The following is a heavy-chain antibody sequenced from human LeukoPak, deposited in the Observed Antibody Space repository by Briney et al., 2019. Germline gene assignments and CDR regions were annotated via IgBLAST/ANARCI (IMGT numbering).Heavy chain of an antibody. J-gene: IGHJ4*02. CDR1: GGSISSGDYY. CDR3: ARHGGYYYDSSGYSLFDY. Sequence: SQTLSLTCTVSGGSISSGDYYWSWIRQPPGKGLEWIGYIYYSGSTNYNPSLKSRVTISVDTSKNQFSLKLSSVTAADTAVYYCARHGGYYYDSSGYSLFDYWGQGTLVTVSS. CDR2: IYYSGST. D-gene: IGHD3-22*01. V-gene: IGHV4-61*08.